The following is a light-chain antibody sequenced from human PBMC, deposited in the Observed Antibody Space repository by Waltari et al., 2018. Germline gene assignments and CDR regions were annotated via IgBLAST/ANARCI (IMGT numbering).Light chain of an antibody. CDR3: QQYGSSPLT. CDR2: DAS. V-gene: IGKV3D-20*01. CDR1: QRVSSSY. J-gene: IGKJ4*01. Sequence: EIVLTQSPATLSLSPGERATLSCRASQRVSSSYLAWYQQKPGLAPRLLIYDASSRATGIPDRFSGSGSGTDFTLTISRLEPEDFAVYYCQQYGSSPLTFGGGTKVEIK.